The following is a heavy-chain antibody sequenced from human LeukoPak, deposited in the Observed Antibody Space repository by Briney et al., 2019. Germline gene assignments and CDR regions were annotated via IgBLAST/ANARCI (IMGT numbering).Heavy chain of an antibody. CDR3: ARVEGYCTSSTDCYASRFDY. D-gene: IGHD2-2*01. V-gene: IGHV4-39*07. Sequence: SETLSLTCTVSGGSISSSSYYWGWIRQPPGKGLEWIGTIYYSGNTYYNPSLKSRVTISVDTSKNQFSLKLSSVTAADTAVYYCARVEGYCTSSTDCYASRFDYWGQGSPVTVSS. CDR2: IYYSGNT. CDR1: GGSISSSSYY. J-gene: IGHJ4*02.